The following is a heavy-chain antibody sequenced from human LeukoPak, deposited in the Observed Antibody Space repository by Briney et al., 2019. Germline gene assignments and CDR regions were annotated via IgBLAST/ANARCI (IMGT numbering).Heavy chain of an antibody. CDR1: GFTFSSYW. CDR2: IKQDGTEK. Sequence: GGSLRLSCAASGFTFSSYWMSWVRQAPGKGLEWVANIKQDGTEKYYVDSVRGRFTISRDNAKNSLYLPMNSLRAEDTAMYYCASPSGYSSGWNPFDHWGQGTLVTVSS. V-gene: IGHV3-7*01. D-gene: IGHD6-19*01. CDR3: ASPSGYSSGWNPFDH. J-gene: IGHJ4*02.